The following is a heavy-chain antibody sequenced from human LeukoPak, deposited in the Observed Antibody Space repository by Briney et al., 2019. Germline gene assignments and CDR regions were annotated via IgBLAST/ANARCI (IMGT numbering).Heavy chain of an antibody. CDR2: IYPRDSDT. V-gene: IGHV5-51*01. J-gene: IGHJ3*02. Sequence: GESLKISCKGSGYKFTNYWIAWVRQMPGQGLEWLGIIYPRDSDTRYSPSFQGQVSISVDTSIDTAYLQWSSVKASDTAIYYCARTEKEKSRPRDAFDIWGQGTPVTISS. D-gene: IGHD1-14*01. CDR1: GYKFTNYW. CDR3: ARTEKEKSRPRDAFDI.